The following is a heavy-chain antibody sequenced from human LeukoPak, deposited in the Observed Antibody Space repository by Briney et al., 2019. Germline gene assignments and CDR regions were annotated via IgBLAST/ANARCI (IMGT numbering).Heavy chain of an antibody. Sequence: SETLSLTCTVSGGSVSSGSYYWSWIRQPPGKGLEWIGYIYYSGSTNYNPSLKSRVTISVDTSKNQFSLKLSSVTAADTAVYYCARGGPYYYDSSGYFYFDYWGQGTLVTVSS. CDR2: IYYSGST. D-gene: IGHD3-22*01. CDR3: ARGGPYYYDSSGYFYFDY. J-gene: IGHJ4*02. CDR1: GGSVSSGSYY. V-gene: IGHV4-61*01.